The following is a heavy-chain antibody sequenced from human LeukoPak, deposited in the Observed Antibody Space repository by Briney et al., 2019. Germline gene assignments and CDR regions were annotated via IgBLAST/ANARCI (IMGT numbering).Heavy chain of an antibody. CDR3: ARGRYYKNSVYSSFDY. CDR1: GFTFSSYA. D-gene: IGHD3-22*01. Sequence: GGSLRLSCAASGFTFSSYAMSWVRQAPGMGLAWVSAISGSGGNKYYADSVKGRFTISRDTSKNTLSLQMNSLRAEATDLYYCARGRYYKNSVYSSFDYWGQGTLVTVSS. J-gene: IGHJ4*02. CDR2: ISGSGGNK. V-gene: IGHV3-23*01.